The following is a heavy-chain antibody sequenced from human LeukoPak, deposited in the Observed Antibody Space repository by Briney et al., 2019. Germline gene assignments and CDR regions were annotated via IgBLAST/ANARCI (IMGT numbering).Heavy chain of an antibody. CDR3: VRGQLWSYYHDY. CDR2: IKGDERST. V-gene: IGHV3-74*01. J-gene: IGHJ4*02. Sequence: GGSLRLSCAASGFTFSSYWLHWVRQAPGKGLVWVPRIKGDERSTNYADSVKGRFTISRDNAKNTVYLEMNSLRAEDTAVYYCVRGQLWSYYHDYWGQGTLVTVSS. D-gene: IGHD5-18*01. CDR1: GFTFSSYW.